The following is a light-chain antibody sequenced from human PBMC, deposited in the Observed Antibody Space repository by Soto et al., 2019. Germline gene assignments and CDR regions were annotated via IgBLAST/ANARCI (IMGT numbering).Light chain of an antibody. CDR2: NNN. J-gene: IGLJ1*01. V-gene: IGLV1-44*01. Sequence: QSVLTQPPSASGTPGQRVTISCSGSSSNIGTNTVNWYLQLPGTAPKLLMYNNNQRPSGVPERFSGSKSGTSASLAIGGLQSEDEADYYCAAWDDGLDGFYVFGSGTKVTVL. CDR3: AAWDDGLDGFYV. CDR1: SSNIGTNT.